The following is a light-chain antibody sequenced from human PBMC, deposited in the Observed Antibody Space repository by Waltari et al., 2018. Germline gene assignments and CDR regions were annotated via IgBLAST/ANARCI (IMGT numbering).Light chain of an antibody. CDR1: SAQGTTHYS. J-gene: IGLJ3*02. CDR3: VLFMDSGWV. V-gene: IGLV8-61*01. Sequence: QAVVTQEPSFSVSPGGTVTLTFDFSSAQGTTHYSPSWYQQTPGQAPRTLIYSTNTRSSGVPDRFSGSILGHKAALTITGAQADDESDYYCVLFMDSGWVFGGGTKLTVL. CDR2: STN.